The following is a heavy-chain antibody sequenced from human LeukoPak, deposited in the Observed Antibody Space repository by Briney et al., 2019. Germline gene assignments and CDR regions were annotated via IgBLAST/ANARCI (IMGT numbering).Heavy chain of an antibody. D-gene: IGHD1-1*01. V-gene: IGHV3-53*01. J-gene: IGHJ4*02. CDR3: ARHSDSDVLRGTNDY. CDR1: GFTVSSNS. CDR2: IYSDNT. Sequence: GGSLRLSCTVSGFTVSSNSMSWVRQAPGKGLEWVSFIYSDNTHYSDSVKGRFTISRDNSKNTLYLQMNSLRAEDTAVYYCARHSDSDVLRGTNDYWGQGTLVTVSS.